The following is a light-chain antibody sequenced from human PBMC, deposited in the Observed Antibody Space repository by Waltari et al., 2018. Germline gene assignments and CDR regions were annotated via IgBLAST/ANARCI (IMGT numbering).Light chain of an antibody. J-gene: IGKJ1*01. CDR3: QQYYSTPPT. V-gene: IGKV4-1*01. CDR1: QSVLYSSNNKNY. CDR2: WAS. Sequence: IVMTQSPDSLAVSLVERATINCKSSQSVLYSSNNKNYLAWYQEKPGQPPKLLIYWASTRESGVPDRFSGSGSGTDFTLTISSLQAEDVAVYYCQQYYSTPPTFGQGTKVEIK.